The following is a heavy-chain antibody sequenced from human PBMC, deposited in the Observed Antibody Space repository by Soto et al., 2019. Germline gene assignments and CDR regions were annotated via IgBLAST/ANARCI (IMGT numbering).Heavy chain of an antibody. J-gene: IGHJ6*02. CDR2: INAGNGNT. V-gene: IGHV1-3*01. D-gene: IGHD3-16*01. Sequence: QVRLVQSGTEVKKPGASVMVSCKATGYTFANYAIHWVRQAPGQDFEWMGWINAGNGNTRNSQKFQGRVTFTRDTSATTAHIEVGSLRFEDTAVYYHARDLSGWGLTNGHCGVDVWGQGTTVIASS. CDR1: GYTFANYA. CDR3: ARDLSGWGLTNGHCGVDV.